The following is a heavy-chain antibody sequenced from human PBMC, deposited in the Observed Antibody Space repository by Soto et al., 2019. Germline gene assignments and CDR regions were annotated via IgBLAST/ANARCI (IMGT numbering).Heavy chain of an antibody. V-gene: IGHV3-15*01. D-gene: IGHD2-2*01. CDR1: GFTFSNAW. CDR3: TTDLDVVVVPAAMPGLDYYYYMDV. CDR2: IKSKTDGGTT. Sequence: GGSLRLSCAASGFTFSNAWMSWVRQAPGKGLEWVGRIKSKTDGGTTDYAAPVKGRFTISRDDSKNTLYLQMNSLKTEDTAVYYCTTDLDVVVVPAAMPGLDYYYYMDVWGKGTTVTVSS. J-gene: IGHJ6*03.